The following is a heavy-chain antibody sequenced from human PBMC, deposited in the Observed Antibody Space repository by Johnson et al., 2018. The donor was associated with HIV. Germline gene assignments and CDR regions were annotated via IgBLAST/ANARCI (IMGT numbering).Heavy chain of an antibody. J-gene: IGHJ3*02. V-gene: IGHV3-64*01. D-gene: IGHD5-18*01. CDR2: INTNGNST. CDR1: GFTVSSNY. Sequence: VQLVESGGGLVQPGGSLRLSCAASGFTVSSNYMSWVRQAPGRGLEHVSGINTNGNSTHYANSVKGRFTISRDNSKNTLYLKMNSRRAEDTAVYYCARDREDPSDSYGAFDIWGQGTMVTVSS. CDR3: ARDREDPSDSYGAFDI.